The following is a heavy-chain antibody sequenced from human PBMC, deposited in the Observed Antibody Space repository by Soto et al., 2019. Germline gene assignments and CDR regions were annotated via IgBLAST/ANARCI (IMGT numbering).Heavy chain of an antibody. CDR3: ARANYYDSSGYYRYDAFDI. J-gene: IGHJ3*02. Sequence: SETLSLTCTFSGGSISSYYWSWIRQPPGKGLEWIGYIYYSGNTNYNPSLKSRVTISVDTSKNQFSLKLRSVTAADTAVYYCARANYYDSSGYYRYDAFDIWGQGTMVTVS. V-gene: IGHV4-59*08. D-gene: IGHD3-22*01. CDR1: GGSISSYY. CDR2: IYYSGNT.